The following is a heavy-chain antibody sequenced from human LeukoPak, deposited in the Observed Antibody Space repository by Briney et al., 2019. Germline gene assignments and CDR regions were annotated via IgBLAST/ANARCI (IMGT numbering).Heavy chain of an antibody. CDR1: GFTFKSYA. CDR3: ARDTMTVVVPALHYYYYGMDV. J-gene: IGHJ6*02. CDR2: INTNGANT. V-gene: IGHV3-64*04. Sequence: GGSLRLSCSASGFTFKSYAMHWVRQAPGKGLEYVSSINTNGANTYYADSVKGRFTISRDNAKNSLYLQMNSLRAEDTAVYYCARDTMTVVVPALHYYYYGMDVWGQGTTVTVSS. D-gene: IGHD2-2*01.